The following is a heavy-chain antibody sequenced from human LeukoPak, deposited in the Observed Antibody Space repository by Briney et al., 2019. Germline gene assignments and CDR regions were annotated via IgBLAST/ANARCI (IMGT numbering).Heavy chain of an antibody. CDR2: INHSGST. D-gene: IGHD3-3*01. CDR3: ARSYYDFWSGYYTLYFDY. Sequence: SETLSLTCTVSGGSISSGDYYWSWIRQPPGKGLEWIGEINHSGSTNYNPSLKSRVTISVDTSKNQFSLKLSSVTAADTAVYYCARSYYDFWSGYYTLYFDYWGQGTLVTVSS. CDR1: GGSISSGDYY. V-gene: IGHV4-39*07. J-gene: IGHJ4*02.